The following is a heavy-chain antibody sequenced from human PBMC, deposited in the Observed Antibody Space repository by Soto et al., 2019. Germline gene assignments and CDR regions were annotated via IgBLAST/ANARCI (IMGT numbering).Heavy chain of an antibody. V-gene: IGHV3-20*04. CDR1: GFNFDDYG. D-gene: IGHD5-12*01. J-gene: IGHJ4*02. CDR2: INWNSNSR. CDR3: ARGISGYGHYFDT. Sequence: EVQLVESGGGVVRPGGSLRLSCAASGFNFDDYGMSWVRQAPGKGLEWVSGINWNSNSRGYADSVKGRFTISRDNVQNSLYLEMNSLRAEDTAFYYCARGISGYGHYFDTWGQGTLVTVSS.